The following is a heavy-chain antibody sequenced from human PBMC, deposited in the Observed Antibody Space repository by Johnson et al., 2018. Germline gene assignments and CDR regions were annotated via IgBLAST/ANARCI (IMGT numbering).Heavy chain of an antibody. D-gene: IGHD6-13*01. Sequence: QVQLQESGPGLVKPSEALSLTCTVSGGSLSSGSYYWSWIRQPPGKGLEWIGYIYYSGNTNYNPSLKSRVTISVDTSKNQFSLKLNSVTAADTAVYYCARDSWDTSSWYGAFDIWGLGTMVTVSS. CDR3: ARDSWDTSSWYGAFDI. CDR1: GGSLSSGSYY. CDR2: IYYSGNT. V-gene: IGHV4-61*01. J-gene: IGHJ3*02.